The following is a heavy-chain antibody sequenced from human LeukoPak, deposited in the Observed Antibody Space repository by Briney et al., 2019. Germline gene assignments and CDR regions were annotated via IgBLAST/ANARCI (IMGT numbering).Heavy chain of an antibody. D-gene: IGHD2-2*01. CDR1: GFTVSSNY. CDR3: ARGGGYCSSTTCYEAFDI. CDR2: IYSGGST. Sequence: GGSLRLSCAASGFTVSSNYMSWVRQAPGKGREWVSLIYSGGSTYYADSVKGRFTVSRDNSKDTLYLQMNSLRAEDTAVYYCARGGGYCSSTTCYEAFDIWGQGTMVTVSS. J-gene: IGHJ3*02. V-gene: IGHV3-66*02.